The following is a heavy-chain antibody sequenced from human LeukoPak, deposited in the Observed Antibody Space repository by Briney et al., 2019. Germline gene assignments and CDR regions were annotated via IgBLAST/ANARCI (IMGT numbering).Heavy chain of an antibody. Sequence: PSETLSLTCTVSGGSISSGSYYWSWIRQPPGKGLEWIGSIYYSGSTYYNPSLKSRVTISVDTSKNQFSLKLSSVTAADTAVYYCARSIGYYYYMDVWGKGTTVTISS. V-gene: IGHV4-39*01. CDR3: ARSIGYYYYMDV. CDR2: IYYSGST. J-gene: IGHJ6*03. CDR1: GGSISSGSYY.